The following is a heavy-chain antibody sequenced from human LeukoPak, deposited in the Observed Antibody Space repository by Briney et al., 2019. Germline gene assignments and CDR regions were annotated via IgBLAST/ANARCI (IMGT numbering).Heavy chain of an antibody. CDR2: ISAYNGNT. CDR1: GYTFTSYG. D-gene: IGHD6-19*01. J-gene: IGHJ4*02. Sequence: ASVKVSCKASGYTFTSYGISLVRQAPGQGLEWMGSISAYNGNTNYAQKLQGRVTMTTDTSTSTAYMELRSLRSDDTAVYYCARVESYSSGWYFDYWGQGTLVTVSS. V-gene: IGHV1-18*01. CDR3: ARVESYSSGWYFDY.